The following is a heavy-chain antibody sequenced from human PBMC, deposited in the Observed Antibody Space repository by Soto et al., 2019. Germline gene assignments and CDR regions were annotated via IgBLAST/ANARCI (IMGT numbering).Heavy chain of an antibody. Sequence: QVQLVESGGGVVQPGRSLRLSCAASGFTFSSYAMHWVRQAPGKGLEWVAVISYDGSNKYYADSVKGRFTISRDNSKNTLYLQMNSLRAEDTAVYYCARVGDPSGGYVVFYYYYGMDVWGQGTTVTVSS. D-gene: IGHD2-21*01. J-gene: IGHJ6*02. CDR1: GFTFSSYA. CDR3: ARVGDPSGGYVVFYYYYGMDV. CDR2: ISYDGSNK. V-gene: IGHV3-30-3*01.